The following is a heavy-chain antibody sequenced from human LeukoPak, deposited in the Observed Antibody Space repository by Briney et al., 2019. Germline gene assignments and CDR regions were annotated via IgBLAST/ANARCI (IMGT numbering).Heavy chain of an antibody. Sequence: PSETLSLTCAVYGESFSGYYWSWVRQPPGKGLEWIGEINHSGSTNYNPSLKSRVTISVDTSKNQFSLKLSSVTAADTAVCYCAGIAAGFNWFDPWGQGTLVTVSS. V-gene: IGHV4-34*01. CDR1: GESFSGYY. J-gene: IGHJ5*02. D-gene: IGHD6-13*01. CDR3: AGIAAGFNWFDP. CDR2: INHSGST.